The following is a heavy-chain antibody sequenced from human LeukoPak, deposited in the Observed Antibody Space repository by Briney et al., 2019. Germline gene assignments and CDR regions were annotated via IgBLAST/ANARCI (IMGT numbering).Heavy chain of an antibody. V-gene: IGHV3-23*01. D-gene: IGHD5-18*01. Sequence: GGSLRLSCAASGFTFSSYAMTWVRQAPGRGLEWVSSFSFNGESTYYADSAKGRFTISRDNSKNTLYLQMNSLRAEDTAVYYCAKGGYSNGRYYYYYMDVWGEGTTVTVSS. CDR2: FSFNGEST. J-gene: IGHJ6*03. CDR1: GFTFSSYA. CDR3: AKGGYSNGRYYYYYMDV.